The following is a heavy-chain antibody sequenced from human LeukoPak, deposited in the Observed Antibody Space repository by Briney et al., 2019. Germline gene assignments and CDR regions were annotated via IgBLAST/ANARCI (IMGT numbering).Heavy chain of an antibody. D-gene: IGHD3-22*01. Sequence: ASVKVSCKASGYTFTSYDINWVRQATGQGLEWMGWMNPNSGNTGYAQKFQGRVTMTRNTSISTAYTELSSLRSEDTAVYYCARRLNNGYYYDSSDYYTLGFDYWGQGTLVTVSS. J-gene: IGHJ4*02. V-gene: IGHV1-8*01. CDR3: ARRLNNGYYYDSSDYYTLGFDY. CDR1: GYTFTSYD. CDR2: MNPNSGNT.